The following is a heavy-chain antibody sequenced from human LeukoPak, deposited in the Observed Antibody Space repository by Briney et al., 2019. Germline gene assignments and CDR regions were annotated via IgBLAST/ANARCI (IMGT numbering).Heavy chain of an antibody. D-gene: IGHD4-17*01. CDR1: GGSISSGDYY. J-gene: IGHJ4*02. Sequence: SQTLSLTCTVSGGSISSGDYYWSWIRQHPGKGLEWIGYIYNSESTYYNPSLKSRVTISVDTSKNQFSLKLNSVTAADTAVYFCATERDYGDRFFDYWGQGTRVTVSS. CDR2: IYNSEST. V-gene: IGHV4-31*03. CDR3: ATERDYGDRFFDY.